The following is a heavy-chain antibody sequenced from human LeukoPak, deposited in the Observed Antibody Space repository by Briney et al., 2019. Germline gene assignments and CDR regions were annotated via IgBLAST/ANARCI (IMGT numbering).Heavy chain of an antibody. CDR2: IYISGNT. CDR1: GGSTSSGSYY. CDR3: ARVVDGSPGTLDI. V-gene: IGHV4-61*02. D-gene: IGHD1-26*01. J-gene: IGHJ3*02. Sequence: PSQTLSLTCTVSGGSTSSGSYYWSWIRQPAGKGLEWIGRIYISGNTNYNPSLKSRVTILLDMSKNQFSLKLSSVTAADTAVYYCARVVDGSPGTLDIWGQGTMVTVSS.